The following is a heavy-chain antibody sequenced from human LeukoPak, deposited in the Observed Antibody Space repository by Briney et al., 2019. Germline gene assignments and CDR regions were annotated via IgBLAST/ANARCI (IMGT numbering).Heavy chain of an antibody. V-gene: IGHV1-69*13. Sequence: ASVKVSCKASGGTFSSYAISWVRQAPGQGREWMGGIIPIFGTANYAQKFQGRVTITADESTSTAYMELSSLRSEDTAVYYCASGGVVVVVAATPDLQYYYYYGMDVWGKGTTVTVSS. CDR1: GGTFSSYA. D-gene: IGHD2-15*01. CDR2: IIPIFGTA. J-gene: IGHJ6*04. CDR3: ASGGVVVVVAATPDLQYYYYYGMDV.